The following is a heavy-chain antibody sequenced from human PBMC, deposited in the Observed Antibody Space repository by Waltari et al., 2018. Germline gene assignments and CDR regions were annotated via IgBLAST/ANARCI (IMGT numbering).Heavy chain of an antibody. CDR3: ARSGGGTTTFGVAE. CDR2: INPKRGDR. D-gene: IGHD3-3*01. Sequence: QVQLVQSGAEVKKSGASVKVSCKASGYTSTDFFIHWVRQAPGQGLEWMGRINPKRGDRSYAQKFQGRVTLTGDTSITTAYMELTGLRSDDTAIYYCARSGGGTTTFGVAEWGQGSLVTVSS. CDR1: GYTSTDFF. J-gene: IGHJ4*02. V-gene: IGHV1-2*06.